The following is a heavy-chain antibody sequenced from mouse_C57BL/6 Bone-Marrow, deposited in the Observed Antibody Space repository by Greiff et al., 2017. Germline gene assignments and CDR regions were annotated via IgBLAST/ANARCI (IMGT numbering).Heavy chain of an antibody. CDR2: INPNNGGT. J-gene: IGHJ4*01. CDR3: AGPVRGGYAMDY. CDR1: GYTFTDYY. V-gene: IGHV1-26*01. Sequence: EVQLQQSGPELVKPGASVKISCKASGYTFTDYYMNWVKQSHGKSLEWIGDINPNNGGTSYNQKFKGKATLTVDKSSSTAYMELRSLTSEDSAVYYCAGPVRGGYAMDYWGQGTSVTVSS.